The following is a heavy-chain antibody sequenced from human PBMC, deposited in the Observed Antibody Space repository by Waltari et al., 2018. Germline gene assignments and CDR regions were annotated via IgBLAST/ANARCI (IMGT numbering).Heavy chain of an antibody. CDR2: IYQSGST. V-gene: IGHV4-38-2*01. J-gene: IGHJ4*02. CDR1: GYSISSGYY. Sequence: QVQLHESGPGLVKSSETLSLPCAVSGYSISSGYYWGWIRQPPGKGLEWIGTIYQSGSTYYNPSLKSRITISLDTSKNQFSLKLNSVTAADTAVYYCARHQVGGRDFEYWGQGTLVTVSS. D-gene: IGHD1-26*01. CDR3: ARHQVGGRDFEY.